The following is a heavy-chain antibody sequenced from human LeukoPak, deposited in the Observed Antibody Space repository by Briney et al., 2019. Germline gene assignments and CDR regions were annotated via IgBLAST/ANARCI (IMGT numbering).Heavy chain of an antibody. CDR1: GFTFSSYG. CDR2: ISYDGSNK. Sequence: GGSLRLSCAASGFTFSSYGMHWVRQAPGKGLEWVAVISYDGSNKYYADSVKGRLTISRDNSKNTLYLQMNSLRAEDTAVYYCAEDRPPFVIIAVATDYWGQGTLVTVSS. J-gene: IGHJ4*02. D-gene: IGHD6-19*01. V-gene: IGHV3-30*18. CDR3: AEDRPPFVIIAVATDY.